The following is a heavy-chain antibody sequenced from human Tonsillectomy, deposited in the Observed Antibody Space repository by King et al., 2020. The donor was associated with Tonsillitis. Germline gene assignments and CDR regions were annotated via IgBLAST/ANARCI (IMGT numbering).Heavy chain of an antibody. CDR2: IKQDGTEK. J-gene: IGHJ1*01. CDR3: ARVSSSWPNFQH. Sequence: VQLVESGGGLVQPGGSLRLSCAASGFTFSSYCMSWVRQAPGKGLEWVAYIKQDGTEKYYVDTVEGRFTISRDNAKNSLDLQMNSLRAEDTAGYYCARVSSSWPNFQHWGQGALVTVSS. D-gene: IGHD6-13*01. CDR1: GFTFSSYC. V-gene: IGHV3-7*01.